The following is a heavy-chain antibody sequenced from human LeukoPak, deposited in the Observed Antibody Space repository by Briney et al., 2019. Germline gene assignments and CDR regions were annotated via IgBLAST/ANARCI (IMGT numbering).Heavy chain of an antibody. J-gene: IGHJ3*02. V-gene: IGHV3-9*01. Sequence: GGSLRLSCAASGFTFSSYSMTWVRQAPGKGLEWVSGISWNSGSIGYADSVKGRFTISRDNAKNSLYLQMNSLRAEDTALYYCAKGIAARPSADAFDIWGQGTMVTVSS. CDR3: AKGIAARPSADAFDI. D-gene: IGHD6-6*01. CDR1: GFTFSSYS. CDR2: ISWNSGSI.